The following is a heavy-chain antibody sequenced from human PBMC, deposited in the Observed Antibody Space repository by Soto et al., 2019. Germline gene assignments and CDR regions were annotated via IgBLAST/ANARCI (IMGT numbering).Heavy chain of an antibody. CDR2: IDPSDSYT. J-gene: IGHJ5*02. CDR3: AREYYDFWSGYQSDNCFDP. Sequence: GESLKISCKGSGYSFTSYWISWVRQMPGKGLEWMGRIDPSDSYTNYSPSFQGHVTISADKSISTAYLQWSSLKASDTAMYYCAREYYDFWSGYQSDNCFDPWGQGTLVTVSS. D-gene: IGHD3-3*01. V-gene: IGHV5-10-1*01. CDR1: GYSFTSYW.